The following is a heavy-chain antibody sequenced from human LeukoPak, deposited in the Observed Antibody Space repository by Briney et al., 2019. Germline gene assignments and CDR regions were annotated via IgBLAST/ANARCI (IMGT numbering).Heavy chain of an antibody. V-gene: IGHV1-69*06. CDR1: GYTFTSYG. Sequence: GASVKVSCKASGYTFTSYGISWVRQAPGQGLEWMGGIIPIFGTANYAQKFQGRVTITADKSTSTAYMELSSLRSEDTAVYYCARDVCSGGSCYSAFDYWGQGTLVTVSS. J-gene: IGHJ4*02. CDR3: ARDVCSGGSCYSAFDY. D-gene: IGHD2-15*01. CDR2: IIPIFGTA.